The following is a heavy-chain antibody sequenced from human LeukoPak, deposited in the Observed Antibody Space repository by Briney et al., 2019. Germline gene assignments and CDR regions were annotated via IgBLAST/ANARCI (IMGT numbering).Heavy chain of an antibody. CDR3: ARVSDFWSGYYLSGNYYYYMDV. CDR2: INPNSGGT. V-gene: IGHV1-2*02. J-gene: IGHJ6*03. CDR1: GYTFTGYY. D-gene: IGHD3-3*01. Sequence: ASVKVSCKASGYTFTGYYMHWVRQAPGQGLEWMGWINPNSGGTNYAQKFQGRVTMTRDTSISTAYMELSRLRSDDTAVYYCARVSDFWSGYYLSGNYYYYMDVWGKGTTVTVSS.